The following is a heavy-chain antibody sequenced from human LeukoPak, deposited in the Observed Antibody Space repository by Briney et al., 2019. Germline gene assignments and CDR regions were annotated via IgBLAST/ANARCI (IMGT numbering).Heavy chain of an antibody. J-gene: IGHJ4*02. CDR2: ISGSGGST. CDR3: AKDQGEGGDY. Sequence: GGSLRLSCAASGFTLSNAWMSCVRQAPGKGLGWVSAISGSGGSTYYADTVKGRFTISRDNSKNTLYLQINSLRAEDTAVYYCAKDQGEGGDYWGQGTLVTVSS. V-gene: IGHV3-23*01. D-gene: IGHD1-26*01. CDR1: GFTLSNAW.